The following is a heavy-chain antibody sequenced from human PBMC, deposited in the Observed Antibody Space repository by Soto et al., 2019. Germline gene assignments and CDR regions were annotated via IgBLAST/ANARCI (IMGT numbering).Heavy chain of an antibody. D-gene: IGHD2-15*01. CDR1: GFTFSSYA. J-gene: IGHJ6*02. CDR3: AKDWSCSGGSCYFKHYYYYGMDV. Sequence: GGSLRLSCAASGFTFSSYAMSWVRQAPGKGLEWVSAISGSGGSTYYADSVKGRFTISRDNSKNTLYLQMNSLRAEDTAVYYCAKDWSCSGGSCYFKHYYYYGMDVWGQGTTVTVSS. V-gene: IGHV3-23*01. CDR2: ISGSGGST.